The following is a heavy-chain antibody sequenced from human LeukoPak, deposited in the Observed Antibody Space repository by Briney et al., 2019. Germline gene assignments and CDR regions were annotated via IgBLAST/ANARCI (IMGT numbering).Heavy chain of an antibody. J-gene: IGHJ6*02. D-gene: IGHD3-10*01. CDR3: ARSYYYGSYGMDV. Sequence: PSETLSLTRTVSGGSISSSSYYWGWIRQPPGKGLEWIGSIYYSGSTYYNPSLKSRVTTSVDTSKNQFSLKLSSVTAADTAVYYCARSYYYGSYGMDVWGQGTTVTVSS. CDR1: GGSISSSSYY. V-gene: IGHV4-39*01. CDR2: IYYSGST.